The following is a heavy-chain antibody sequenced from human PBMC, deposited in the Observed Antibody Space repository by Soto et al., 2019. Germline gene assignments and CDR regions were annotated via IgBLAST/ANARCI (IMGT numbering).Heavy chain of an antibody. CDR2: IIPIFGTA. Sequence: QVQLVQSGAEVKKPGSSVKVSCKASGGTFSSYAISWVRQAPGQGLEWMGGIIPIFGTANYAQKFQGRVTITADESTSTADIELSSLRSEDTAVYYCASSYYDSSGYGKYFDLWGRGTLVTVSS. CDR3: ASSYYDSSGYGKYFDL. V-gene: IGHV1-69*01. CDR1: GGTFSSYA. J-gene: IGHJ2*01. D-gene: IGHD3-22*01.